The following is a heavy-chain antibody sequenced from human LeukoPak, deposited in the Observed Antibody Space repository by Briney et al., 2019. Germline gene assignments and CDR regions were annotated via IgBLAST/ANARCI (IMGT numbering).Heavy chain of an antibody. Sequence: KPGGSLRLSCAASGFTFSDHHMSWIRQAPGKGLVWVSYISSSGSTIYYADSVKGRFTISRDNAKNSLYLQMNSLRAEDTAVYYCARDCDFWSGYCPYMDVWGKGTTVTVSS. V-gene: IGHV3-11*04. CDR3: ARDCDFWSGYCPYMDV. CDR1: GFTFSDHH. D-gene: IGHD3-3*01. CDR2: ISSSGSTI. J-gene: IGHJ6*03.